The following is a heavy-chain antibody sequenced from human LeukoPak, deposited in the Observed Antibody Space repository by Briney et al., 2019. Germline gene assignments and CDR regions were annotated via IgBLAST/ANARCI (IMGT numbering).Heavy chain of an antibody. CDR1: GGSISGFW. CDR3: ATRGRGYTYGWY. D-gene: IGHD5-18*01. V-gene: IGHV4-4*07. Sequence: SETLSLICTVSGGSISGFWWTWVRQPAGEGLECIGRIYSGGSADYNPSLKGRLTMSVDTSKNQFSLKLNSVTAADTAVYYCATRGRGYTYGWYWGQGVLVTVSS. J-gene: IGHJ4*02. CDR2: IYSGGSA.